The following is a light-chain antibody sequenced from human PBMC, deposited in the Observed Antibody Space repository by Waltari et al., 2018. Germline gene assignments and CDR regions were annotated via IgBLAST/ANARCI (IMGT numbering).Light chain of an antibody. J-gene: IGLJ1*01. CDR2: NDV. V-gene: IGLV1-44*01. Sequence: QSVLTQPPPASGTPGPRVILSCSGSSSNAGSNVVNWYHQLPGTAPNLLIFNDVDRPSGVPDRFSGSRSATSASLAISGLQSDDESTYYCASWDDRLDAYVFGTGTRVTVL. CDR1: SSNAGSNV. CDR3: ASWDDRLDAYV.